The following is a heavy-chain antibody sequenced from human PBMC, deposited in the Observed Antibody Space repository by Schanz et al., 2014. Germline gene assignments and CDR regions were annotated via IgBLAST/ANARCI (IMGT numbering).Heavy chain of an antibody. V-gene: IGHV3-21*01. CDR2: ISSSSSYI. Sequence: EVQLVESGGGLVKPGGSLRLSCAASGFTFSSYGMNWVRQAPGKGLEWVSYISSSSSYIYYADSMKGRFTISRDNAKNSVYLQMHSLRAEDTALYYCARDRDAGGYDSWGQGTLVTVSS. J-gene: IGHJ5*01. D-gene: IGHD2-8*02. CDR3: ARDRDAGGYDS. CDR1: GFTFSSYG.